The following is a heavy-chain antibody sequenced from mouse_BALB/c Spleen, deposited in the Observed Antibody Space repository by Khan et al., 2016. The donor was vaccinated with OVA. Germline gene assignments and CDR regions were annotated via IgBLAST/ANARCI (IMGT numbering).Heavy chain of an antibody. CDR1: GYSITSDYA. CDR3: ARRSPSSWYFGV. Sequence: EVKLEESGPGLVKPSQSLSLTCTVTGYSITSDYAWNWIRQFPGNKLEWMGYISYSGSTSYNPSLKSRISITRDTSKNQFFLQLNSVTTEDTATYYCARRSPSSWYFGVWGAGTTVTISS. D-gene: IGHD6-2*01. J-gene: IGHJ1*01. CDR2: ISYSGST. V-gene: IGHV3-2*02.